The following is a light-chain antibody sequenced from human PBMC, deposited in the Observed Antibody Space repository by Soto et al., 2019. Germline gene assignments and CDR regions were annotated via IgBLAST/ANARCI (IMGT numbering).Light chain of an antibody. Sequence: DIQMTQSPSTLSASVGDRVTITCRASQSIRTWLAWYQQKPGKAPKLLIFDASSLKSGVPARFSGGGSGTDFTLTISSLQPDDFATYYCQQYNTNPSTFGQGTKVDIK. CDR1: QSIRTW. CDR3: QQYNTNPST. J-gene: IGKJ1*01. CDR2: DAS. V-gene: IGKV1-5*01.